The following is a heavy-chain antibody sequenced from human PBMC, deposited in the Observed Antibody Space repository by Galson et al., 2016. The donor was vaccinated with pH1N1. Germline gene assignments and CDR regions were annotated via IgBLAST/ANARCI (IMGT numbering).Heavy chain of an antibody. J-gene: IGHJ4*02. CDR1: GFTFSNYW. CDR3: AKGTIRGYSYGFDY. D-gene: IGHD5-18*01. V-gene: IGHV3-7*03. CDR2: IKHDGSQK. Sequence: SLRLSCAGSGFTFSNYWMHWVRQAPGKGLEWVANIKHDGSQKYYVDSVKGRFTISRDNAKNTLYLQMNSLRAEDAAVYYCAKGTIRGYSYGFDYWGQGTLVTVSS.